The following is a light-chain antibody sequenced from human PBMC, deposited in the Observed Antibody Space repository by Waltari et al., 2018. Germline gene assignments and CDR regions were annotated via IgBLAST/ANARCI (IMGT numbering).Light chain of an antibody. CDR2: WAS. CDR1: QSVLYSSNNKNY. J-gene: IGKJ2*01. CDR3: QQYYSTPPYT. V-gene: IGKV4-1*01. Sequence: DIVMTQSPDSLALSLGERATINCTSSQSVLYSSNNKNYLAWYQQKPGQPPKLLIYWASTRESGVPDRFSGSGSGTEFTLTISSLQAEDVAVYYCQQYYSTPPYTFGQGTKLEI.